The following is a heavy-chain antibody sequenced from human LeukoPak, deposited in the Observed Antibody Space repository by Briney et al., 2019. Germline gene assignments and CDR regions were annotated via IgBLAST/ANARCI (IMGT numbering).Heavy chain of an antibody. D-gene: IGHD6-13*01. J-gene: IGHJ4*01. V-gene: IGHV3-7*01. CDR2: IRQDGSEK. Sequence: GGSLRLSCAVSGFTFTDYWMNWVRQAPGKELEWVASIRQDGSEKTYVDSVKVRFTISRDNTKNSLSLQLNSLRVEDTAVYYCARDGTAAGLYFDLWGQGTLDTVSS. CDR3: ARDGTAAGLYFDL. CDR1: GFTFTDYW.